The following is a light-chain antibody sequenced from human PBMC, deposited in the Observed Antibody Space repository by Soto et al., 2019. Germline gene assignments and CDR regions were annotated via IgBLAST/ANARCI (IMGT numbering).Light chain of an antibody. CDR1: QSVSNNY. J-gene: IGKJ1*01. CDR3: QQYGSSGT. V-gene: IGKV3-20*01. Sequence: VSSECRGTLYLTSGERATLSCRASQSVSNNYLAWYQQKPGQAPRPLIYGASNRATGIPDRFSGSGSGTDFTLTISRLEPEDFAVYYCQQYGSSGTFGQGTKVDI. CDR2: GAS.